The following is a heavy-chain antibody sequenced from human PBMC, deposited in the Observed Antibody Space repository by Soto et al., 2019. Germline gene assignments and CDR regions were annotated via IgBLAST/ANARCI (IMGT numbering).Heavy chain of an antibody. CDR2: INRSGST. V-gene: IGHV4-34*01. CDR1: GGSFSGYY. Sequence: AETLSLTCAVYGGSFSGYYWNWIRQPPGKGLEWVGEINRSGSTNYNPSLKSRVTISVDTSKNQFSLKLSSVTAADTAVYYCARGTVLDYWGQGTQVTVSS. D-gene: IGHD1-1*01. CDR3: ARGTVLDY. J-gene: IGHJ4*02.